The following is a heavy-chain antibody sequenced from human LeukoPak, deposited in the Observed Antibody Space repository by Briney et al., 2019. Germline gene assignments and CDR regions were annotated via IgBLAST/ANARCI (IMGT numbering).Heavy chain of an antibody. CDR3: VRSRIVVANHFDY. V-gene: IGHV3-30-3*01. CDR1: GFSFSSYA. J-gene: IGHJ4*02. CDR2: ISYGGSNK. Sequence: GGSLTLSCAVSGFSFSSYAMHWVRQPPGKGLEWVAVISYGGSNKYYADSVRGRSTISRDNSKQTLYLQKNSLTAEETAVYCCVRSRIVVANHFDYWGQGTLVTVSS. D-gene: IGHD3-22*01.